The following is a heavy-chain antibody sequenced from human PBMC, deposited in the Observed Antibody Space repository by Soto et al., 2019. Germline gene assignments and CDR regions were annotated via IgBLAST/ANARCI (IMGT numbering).Heavy chain of an antibody. CDR1: GYTFTSYG. V-gene: IGHV1-18*01. CDR3: ARVGTPDPKHGDYFDY. Sequence: ASVKVSCKASGYTFTSYGISWVRQAPGQGLEWMGWISAYNGNTNYAQKLQGRVTMTTDTSTSTAYMELRSLRSDDTAVYYCARVGTPDPKHGDYFDYWGQRTLVTVSS. D-gene: IGHD3-10*01. J-gene: IGHJ4*02. CDR2: ISAYNGNT.